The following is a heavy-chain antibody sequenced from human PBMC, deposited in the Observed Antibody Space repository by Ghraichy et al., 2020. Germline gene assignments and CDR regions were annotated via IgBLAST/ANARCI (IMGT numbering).Heavy chain of an antibody. V-gene: IGHV4-31*03. CDR3: VRVGYDSSGYSPPRFDY. J-gene: IGHJ4*02. CDR1: GGSISSGGYY. Sequence: SETLSLTCTVSGGSISSGGYYWSWIRQHPGKGLEWIGYIYYSGNTYYNPSLKSRVTISVDTSKNQFSLNLSSVSAADTAVYYCVRVGYDSSGYSPPRFDYWGQGTLVTVSS. D-gene: IGHD3-22*01. CDR2: IYYSGNT.